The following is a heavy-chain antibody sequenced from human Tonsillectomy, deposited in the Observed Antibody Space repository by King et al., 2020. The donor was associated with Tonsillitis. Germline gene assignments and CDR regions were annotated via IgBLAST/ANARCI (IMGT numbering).Heavy chain of an antibody. CDR1: GFTLSSFR. J-gene: IGHJ4*02. D-gene: IGHD5-18*01. CDR3: VAANSRADY. V-gene: IGHV3-74*01. CDR2: INSDGSST. Sequence: QLQESGGGLIQPGGSLRLSCAASGFTLSSFRMHWVRQAPGKGPVWVSRINSDGSSTTYADSVKGRFTISRDIDKNTLYLQMNSLRAEDTAEYYAVAANSRADYWGQGTLVTVPS.